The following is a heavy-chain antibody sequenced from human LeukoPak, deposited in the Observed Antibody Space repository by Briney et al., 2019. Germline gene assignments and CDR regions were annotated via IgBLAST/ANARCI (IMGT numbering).Heavy chain of an antibody. CDR1: GGSISSGGYY. CDR2: IYSSGST. CDR3: ASPYYDILTGYYNDY. J-gene: IGHJ4*02. Sequence: PSETLSLTCTVSGGSISSGGYYWSWIRQHPGKGLEWIGYIYSSGSTYYNPSLKSRVTISVDTSKNQFSLKLSSVTAADTAVYYCASPYYDILTGYYNDYWGQGTLATVSP. D-gene: IGHD3-9*01. V-gene: IGHV4-31*03.